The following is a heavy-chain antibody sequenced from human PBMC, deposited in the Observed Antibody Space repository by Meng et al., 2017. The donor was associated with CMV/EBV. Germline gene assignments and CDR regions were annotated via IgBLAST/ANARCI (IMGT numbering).Heavy chain of an antibody. CDR1: GFTFSSYA. V-gene: IGHV3-23*03. Sequence: GESLKISCAASGFTFSSYAMSWVRQAPGKGLEWVSVIYSGGSSTYYADSVKGRFTISRDNSKNTLYLQMNSLRAEDTAVYYCAKDIRVTMVRGGNYYYYGMDVWGQGITVTVSS. CDR3: AKDIRVTMVRGGNYYYYGMDV. J-gene: IGHJ6*02. D-gene: IGHD3-10*01. CDR2: IYSGGSST.